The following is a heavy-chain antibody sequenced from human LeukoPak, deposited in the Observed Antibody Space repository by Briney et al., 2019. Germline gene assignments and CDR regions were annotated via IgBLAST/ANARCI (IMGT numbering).Heavy chain of an antibody. Sequence: SETLSLTCTVSGGSIRSYYWSWIPQPPGKGLVWIGYIYYSGSTNYNPSLKSRITISVDTSKNQFSLKLSSVAAADTAVYYCARGYIVVGPVFSTWFDPWGQGTLVTVSS. CDR1: GGSIRSYY. CDR3: ARGYIVVGPVFSTWFDP. CDR2: IYYSGST. J-gene: IGHJ5*02. D-gene: IGHD2-2*01. V-gene: IGHV4-59*01.